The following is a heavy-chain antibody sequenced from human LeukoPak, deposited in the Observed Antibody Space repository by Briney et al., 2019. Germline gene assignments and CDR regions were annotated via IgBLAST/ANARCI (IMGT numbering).Heavy chain of an antibody. CDR2: IIPILGIA. CDR3: ARRYSSGWYYFDY. J-gene: IGHJ4*02. D-gene: IGHD6-19*01. V-gene: IGHV1-69*04. CDR1: GDTFSSYA. Sequence: SVKVSCKASGDTFSSYAISWVRQAPGQGLEWMGRIIPILGIANYAQKFQGRVTITADKSTSTAYLELSSLRSEDTAVYYCARRYSSGWYYFDYWGQGALVTVSS.